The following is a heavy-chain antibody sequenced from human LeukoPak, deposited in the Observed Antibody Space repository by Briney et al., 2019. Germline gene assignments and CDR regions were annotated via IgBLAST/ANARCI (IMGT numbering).Heavy chain of an antibody. J-gene: IGHJ4*02. D-gene: IGHD3-10*01. CDR3: ARVRGIRGVVGDYFDC. CDR2: IKRDGSEK. V-gene: IGHV3-7*01. CDR1: GFTFSSNW. Sequence: GGSLRLSCAVPGFTFSSNWMSWVRQAPGKGLEWVANIKRDGSEKYYVDSVKGRFTISRDNAKNSLYLQMNSLRAEDTAVYYCARVRGIRGVVGDYFDCWGQGTLVTVSS.